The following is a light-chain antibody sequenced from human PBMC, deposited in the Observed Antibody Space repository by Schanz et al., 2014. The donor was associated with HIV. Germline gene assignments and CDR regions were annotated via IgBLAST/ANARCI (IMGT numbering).Light chain of an antibody. Sequence: QSVLTQPPSASGPPGQRVTISCSGTSSNIGTNTVNWYQQLPGTAPKLLIYNNNQRPSGVPDRFSASKSGTAASLAISGLQSEDEADYYCATWDDSLHGVFGGGTKLTVL. CDR2: NNN. J-gene: IGLJ3*02. CDR3: ATWDDSLHGV. CDR1: SSNIGTNT. V-gene: IGLV1-44*01.